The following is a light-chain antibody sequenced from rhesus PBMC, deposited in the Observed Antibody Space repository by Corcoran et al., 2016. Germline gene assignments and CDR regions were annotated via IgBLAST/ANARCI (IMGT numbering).Light chain of an antibody. J-gene: IGKJ1*01. CDR3: LQHSNWPWT. Sequence: EIVMTQSPATLSLSPGERATLSCRASQSVSSSLAWYQQKPGQAPRLLIYGASSRATGIPDRFSGSGSGTYLTLTISSLEPEDVAVYYCLQHSNWPWTFGQGTKVEIK. CDR1: QSVSSS. V-gene: IGKV3-24*01. CDR2: GAS.